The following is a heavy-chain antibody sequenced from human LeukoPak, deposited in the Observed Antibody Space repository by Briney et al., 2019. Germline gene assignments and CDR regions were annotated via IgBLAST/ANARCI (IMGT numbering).Heavy chain of an antibody. V-gene: IGHV5-51*01. J-gene: IGHJ3*02. CDR1: GYSFTSYW. D-gene: IGHD4-17*01. CDR3: ARQGTTVTTFVVFDI. CDR2: IYPGDSDT. Sequence: GESLKISCKASGYSFTSYWIGWVRRMPGKGLEWMGIIYPGDSDTRYSPSFQGQVTISADKPISTAYLQWSSLKASDTAMYYCARQGTTVTTFVVFDIWGQGTVVTVSS.